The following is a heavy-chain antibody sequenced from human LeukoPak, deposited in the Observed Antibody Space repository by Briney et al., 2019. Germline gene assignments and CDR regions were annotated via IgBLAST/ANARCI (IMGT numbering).Heavy chain of an antibody. V-gene: IGHV1-2*02. D-gene: IGHD1-1*01. CDR2: INPNSGGT. CDR1: GYTFTGYY. CDR3: ARPRDNSYFFDY. J-gene: IGHJ4*02. Sequence: ASVKVSCKASGYTFTGYYMHWVRQAPGQGLEWMGWINPNSGGTNYAQKFQGRVTMTRYTSIGTAYMELSSLGSDDTAVYYCARPRDNSYFFDYWGQGTLVTVSS.